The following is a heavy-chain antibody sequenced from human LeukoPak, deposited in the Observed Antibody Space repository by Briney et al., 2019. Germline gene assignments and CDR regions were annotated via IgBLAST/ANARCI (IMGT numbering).Heavy chain of an antibody. CDR2: ISGSSDSI. CDR3: VRCRITKMGEVATEFDY. CDR1: GFPFSSYS. V-gene: IGHV3-48*01. J-gene: IGHJ4*02. D-gene: IGHD3-3*01. Sequence: GGSLRLSCVASGFPFSSYSMNWVRQAPGKGLEWVSYISGSSDSIYYTESVKGRFTISRDNAKNSLFLQMNRLRVDDTAMYYCVRCRITKMGEVATEFDYRGEGTLASDSS.